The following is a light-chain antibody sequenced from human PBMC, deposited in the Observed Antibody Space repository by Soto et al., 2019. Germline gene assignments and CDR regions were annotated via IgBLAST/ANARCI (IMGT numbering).Light chain of an antibody. J-gene: IGLJ1*01. V-gene: IGLV2-14*01. CDR1: SSDVGGYNQ. CDR3: SSYAKSNTLPYV. CDR2: EVS. Sequence: QSVLTQPASVSGSPGQSITISCSGTSSDVGGYNQVSWYQQHPGKAPKLVIFEVSNRPSGISIHFSGSKSGNTASLTISGLQAEDEADYYCSSYAKSNTLPYVFGTGTKLTVL.